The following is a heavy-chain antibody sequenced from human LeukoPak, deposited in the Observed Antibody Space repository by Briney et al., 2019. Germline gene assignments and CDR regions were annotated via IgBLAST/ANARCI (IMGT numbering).Heavy chain of an antibody. J-gene: IGHJ4*02. D-gene: IGHD6-19*01. CDR1: GGSISSYY. CDR2: IYYSGST. CDR3: AGAVAGYFDH. V-gene: IGHV4-59*01. Sequence: SETLSLTCTVSGGSISSYYWSWIRQPPGKGLEWIGYIYYSGSTNYNPSLKSRVTISVDTSKNQFSLKLSSVTAADTAVYYCAGAVAGYFDHWGQGTLVTVSS.